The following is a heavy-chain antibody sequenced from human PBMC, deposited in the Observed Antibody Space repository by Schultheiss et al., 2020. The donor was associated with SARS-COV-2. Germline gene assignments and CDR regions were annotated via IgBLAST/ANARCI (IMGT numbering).Heavy chain of an antibody. CDR2: IYYSGST. J-gene: IGHJ6*02. CDR3: ARGGDIYSGGSFYYGMEV. V-gene: IGHV4-59*01. Sequence: GSLRLSCTVSGGSISSYYWSWIRQPPGKGLEWIGYIYYSGSTKSNPSLKSRITISVDTSKNQFSLKLNSVTAADTAVYYCARGGDIYSGGSFYYGMEVWGQGTTVTVSS. D-gene: IGHD2-15*01. CDR1: GGSISSYY.